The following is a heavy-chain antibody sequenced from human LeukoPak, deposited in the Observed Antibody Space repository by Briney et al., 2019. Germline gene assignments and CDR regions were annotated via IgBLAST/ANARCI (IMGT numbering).Heavy chain of an antibody. CDR1: GFTFSSYA. D-gene: IGHD2-2*01. J-gene: IGHJ4*02. CDR3: AKPPSVVSAANFDY. V-gene: IGHV3-23*01. Sequence: PGGSLRLSCAASGFTFSSYAMSWVRQAPGKGLEWVLAISGSGGSTYYADSVKGRFTISRDNSKNTLYLQMNSLRAEDTAVYYCAKPPSVVSAANFDYRGQGTLVTVSS. CDR2: ISGSGGST.